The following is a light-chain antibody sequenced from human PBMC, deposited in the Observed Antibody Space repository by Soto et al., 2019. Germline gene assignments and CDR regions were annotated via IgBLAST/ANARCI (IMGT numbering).Light chain of an antibody. CDR1: RGSIANNY. V-gene: IGLV6-57*04. J-gene: IGLJ2*01. Sequence: LTQPHSVSESPGKTLSISCTRSRGSIANNYVQWYQQRPGSAPTTVIYENNQRLSGVPDRFSGSTDGSSNSASLTISGLQTEDEADYYCQSYDSDFVVFGGGTKLTVL. CDR3: QSYDSDFVV. CDR2: ENN.